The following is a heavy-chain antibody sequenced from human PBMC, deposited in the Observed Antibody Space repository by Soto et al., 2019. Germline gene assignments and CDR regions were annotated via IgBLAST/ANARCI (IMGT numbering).Heavy chain of an antibody. D-gene: IGHD5-18*01. CDR3: ATESGSTYGYFDH. CDR1: GGSVTSDEDY. V-gene: IGHV4-30-4*02. CDR2: ISNSGST. Sequence: SDTLSLTCTVSGGSVTSDEDYWTWIRQSPGKGLEWIGYISNSGSTGYNPSLKTRLSMSVDRSKNQFTLRLTSVTAADTAVYFCATESGSTYGYFDHWGQGTQVTVSS. J-gene: IGHJ4*02.